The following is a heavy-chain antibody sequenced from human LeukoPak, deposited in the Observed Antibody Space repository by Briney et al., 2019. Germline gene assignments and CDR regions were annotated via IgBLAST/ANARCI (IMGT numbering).Heavy chain of an antibody. Sequence: GASVKVSCKASGYTFTGYYMHWVRQAPGQGLVWMGWINPNSGGTNYAQKFQGRVTMTRDTSISTAYMELSRLRSDDTAVYYCVEDRYYYYGMDVWGQGTTVTVSS. CDR2: INPNSGGT. V-gene: IGHV1-2*02. J-gene: IGHJ6*02. CDR1: GYTFTGYY. CDR3: VEDRYYYYGMDV.